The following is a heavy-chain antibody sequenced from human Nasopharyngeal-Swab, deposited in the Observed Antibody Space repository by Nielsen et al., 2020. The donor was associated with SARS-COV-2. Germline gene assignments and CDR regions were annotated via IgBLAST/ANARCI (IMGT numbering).Heavy chain of an antibody. CDR3: ARVQGYCTGGSCYSVFYYFAMDV. V-gene: IGHV5-51*01. D-gene: IGHD2-15*01. CDR2: IYPGDSET. J-gene: IGHJ6*02. CDR1: GYSFTNYW. Sequence: GESLKISCKGSGYSFTNYWIGWVRQMPGKGLEWMGIIYPGDSETRSSPSFEGQVTISVDKSISTAYLQWSSLKASDTAMYYCARVQGYCTGGSCYSVFYYFAMDVWGQGTTVTVSS.